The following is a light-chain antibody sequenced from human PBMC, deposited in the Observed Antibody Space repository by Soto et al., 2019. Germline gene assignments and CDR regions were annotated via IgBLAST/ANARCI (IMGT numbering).Light chain of an antibody. CDR3: QQYGSSQIT. Sequence: EIVLTQSPCTLSLSAGERATLSCMASQNINSDYFAWYQQKPGQAPRLLIFGASSRATGIPDRFSGSGSGTDFTLTISRLEPEDFAVYYCQQYGSSQITFGQGTRLEI. J-gene: IGKJ5*01. V-gene: IGKV3-20*01. CDR1: QNINSDY. CDR2: GAS.